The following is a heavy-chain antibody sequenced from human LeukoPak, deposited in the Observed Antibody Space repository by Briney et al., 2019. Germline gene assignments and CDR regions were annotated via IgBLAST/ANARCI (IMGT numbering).Heavy chain of an antibody. J-gene: IGHJ5*02. CDR3: ARDRQQLSGLYNWFDP. CDR2: ISSSSSYI. D-gene: IGHD6-13*01. CDR1: GLNFNSYS. Sequence: GGSLRLSCAASGLNFNSYSMNWVRQAPGKGLEWVSSISSSSSYIYYADSVKGRFTISRDNAKNSLYLQMNSLRAEDTAVYYCARDRQQLSGLYNWFDPWGQGTLVTVSS. V-gene: IGHV3-21*01.